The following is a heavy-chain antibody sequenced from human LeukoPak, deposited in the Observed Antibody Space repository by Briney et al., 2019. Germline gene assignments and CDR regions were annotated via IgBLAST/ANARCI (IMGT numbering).Heavy chain of an antibody. V-gene: IGHV3-15*01. CDR2: IKSKVNGETT. D-gene: IGHD3-16*01. Sequence: KSGGSLRLSCAASGLIFSNAWMTWVRQAPGKGLEWVGRIKSKVNGETTDYGEPVQGRFTISRDDSKNMLYLQMNSLTSEDTAMYYCTKDLPFTRGGVIVDWGQGTLVTVSS. CDR1: GLIFSNAW. CDR3: TKDLPFTRGGVIVD. J-gene: IGHJ4*02.